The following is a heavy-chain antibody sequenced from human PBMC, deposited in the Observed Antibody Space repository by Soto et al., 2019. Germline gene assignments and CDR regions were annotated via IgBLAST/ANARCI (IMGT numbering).Heavy chain of an antibody. D-gene: IGHD2-15*01. CDR1: GASITSNFYY. CDR2: IYFDGST. CDR3: GEVFICATRHPDFDS. V-gene: IGHV4-39*01. J-gene: IGHJ4*02. Sequence: SETLSLTCAVSGASITSNFYYWGWIRRPPGKGLEWIGSIYFDGSTYYKSSLKSRVTISLDTSKNQFSLKLTSVTAADTAVYYRGEVFICATRHPDFDSWGQGTLVTVSS.